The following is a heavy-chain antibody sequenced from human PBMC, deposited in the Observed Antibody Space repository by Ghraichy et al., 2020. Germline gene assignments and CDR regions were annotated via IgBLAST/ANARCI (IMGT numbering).Heavy chain of an antibody. CDR3: AREEDGMDV. CDR1: GGSVSSGSYY. J-gene: IGHJ6*02. V-gene: IGHV4-61*01. Sequence: ESLNISCTVSGGSVSSGSYYWSWIRQPPGKGLEWIGYIYYSGSTNYNPSLKSRVTISVDTSKNQFSLKLSSVTAADTAVYYCAREEDGMDVWGQGTTVTVSS. CDR2: IYYSGST.